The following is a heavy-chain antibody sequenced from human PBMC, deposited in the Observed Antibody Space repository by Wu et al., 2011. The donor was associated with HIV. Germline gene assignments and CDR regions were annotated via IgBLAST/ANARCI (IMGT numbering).Heavy chain of an antibody. CDR1: GDSLTKYA. Sequence: QVLLVQSGAEVKTPGSSVKVSCKASGDSLTKYAFSWVRQAPGQGLEWMGRIIPIFGTANYAQKFQGRVTITANKSTSTAYMELSSLTSEDTALYYCASQYCSGDSCYPXNWFDPGAREPWSPSPQ. D-gene: IGHD2-15*01. CDR3: ASQYCSGDSCYPXNWFDP. J-gene: IGHJ5*02. CDR2: IIPIFGTA. V-gene: IGHV1-69*14.